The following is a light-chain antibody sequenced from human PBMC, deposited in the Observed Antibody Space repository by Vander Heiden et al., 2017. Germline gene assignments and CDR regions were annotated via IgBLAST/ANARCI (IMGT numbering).Light chain of an antibody. CDR1: KLGHKY. Sequence: SYELTQPPSVSVSPGQTASITCSGDKLGHKYVCWYQQKPGQSPVLVIYQDSMRTSGIPERFSGSNSGNTATLTISGTQAMDEADYYCQAWDSSTRVVFGGGTKLTVL. CDR2: QDS. CDR3: QAWDSSTRVV. V-gene: IGLV3-1*01. J-gene: IGLJ2*01.